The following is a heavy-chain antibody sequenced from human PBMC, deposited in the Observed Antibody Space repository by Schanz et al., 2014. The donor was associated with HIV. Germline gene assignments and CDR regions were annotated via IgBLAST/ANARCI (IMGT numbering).Heavy chain of an antibody. CDR3: ARFRTSSSSFYFYYYGLDV. D-gene: IGHD6-6*01. J-gene: IGHJ6*02. Sequence: QVQLVQSGAEVKKPGSSVKISCKASGDSFSNLGINWVRQAPGQGLEWMGGIIPLFGATNYAPKFQDRVTIIADEAASTAYMEFNSLRSEDTAVYYCARFRTSSSSFYFYYYGLDVWGQGTTVTVSS. CDR2: IIPLFGAT. V-gene: IGHV1-69*01. CDR1: GDSFSNLG.